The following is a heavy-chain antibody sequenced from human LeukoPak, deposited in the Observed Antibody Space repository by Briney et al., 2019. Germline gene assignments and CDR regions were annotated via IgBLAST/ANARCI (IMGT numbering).Heavy chain of an antibody. Sequence: ASVKVSCKASGYTFTSYGISWVRQAPGQGLEWMGWISAYNGNTNYAQKLQGRVTMTTDTSTSTAYMELRSLRSDDTAVYYCARVMTKDYYDSSGNAFDIWGQGTMVTVSS. CDR3: ARVMTKDYYDSSGNAFDI. V-gene: IGHV1-18*01. CDR1: GYTFTSYG. CDR2: ISAYNGNT. D-gene: IGHD3-22*01. J-gene: IGHJ3*02.